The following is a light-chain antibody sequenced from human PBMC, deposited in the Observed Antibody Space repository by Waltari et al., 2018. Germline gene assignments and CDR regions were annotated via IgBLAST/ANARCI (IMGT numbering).Light chain of an antibody. J-gene: IGLJ1*01. V-gene: IGLV2-23*01. CDR2: EDN. Sequence: QSALTQPDSVSGSPGQSITISCTGTSNNIGSFIVVSWNQKSPGKAPKLIIYEDNKRPSGVSTRFSGSKSGNTASLTISGLQAEDEADYFCSSYPHSYTFVFGTGTKVTVL. CDR3: SSYPHSYTFV. CDR1: SNNIGSFIV.